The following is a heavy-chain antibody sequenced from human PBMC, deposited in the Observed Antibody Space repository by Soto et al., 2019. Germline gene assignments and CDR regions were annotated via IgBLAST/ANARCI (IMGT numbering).Heavy chain of an antibody. CDR1: GFSLSTSGVG. J-gene: IGHJ6*02. D-gene: IGHD4-17*01. CDR2: IYWDDDK. CDR3: AHRLNSDYGEPDYYYYYYCMDV. V-gene: IGHV2-5*02. Sequence: QITLKESGPTLVKPTQTLTLTCTFSGFSLSTSGVGVGWIRQPPGKALEWLALIYWDDDKRYSPSLKSRLTITKDTTKNHVVLTMTNMDPVDTATYYCAHRLNSDYGEPDYYYYYYCMDVWCQGTTVTVSS.